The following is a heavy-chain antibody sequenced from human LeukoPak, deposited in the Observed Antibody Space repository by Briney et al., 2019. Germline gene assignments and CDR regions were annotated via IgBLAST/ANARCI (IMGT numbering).Heavy chain of an antibody. CDR2: IATSSSTI. D-gene: IGHD1-26*01. CDR1: GFTFSTYT. CDR3: ARESGKGPYYFDY. V-gene: IGHV3-48*01. Sequence: PGGSLRLSCAASGFTFSTYTMNWVRQPPGKGLEWVSNIATSSSTIYYADSVKGRFTISRDNAKNTLYLQMNSLRAEDTAVYYCARESGKGPYYFDYWGQGTLITVSS. J-gene: IGHJ4*02.